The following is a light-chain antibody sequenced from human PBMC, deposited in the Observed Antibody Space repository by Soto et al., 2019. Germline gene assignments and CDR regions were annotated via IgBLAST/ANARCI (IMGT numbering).Light chain of an antibody. V-gene: IGKV1-5*03. CDR3: QQYNDTWT. Sequence: DIQMTQSPSTLSASVGDRVTITCRASQSIISWLAWYQQKPGTAPNLLIYKASTLQSGVPSRFSGSGSGTEFTLTISSLQHDDSATYYCQQYNDTWTFGQGTKVEIK. CDR1: QSIISW. J-gene: IGKJ1*01. CDR2: KAS.